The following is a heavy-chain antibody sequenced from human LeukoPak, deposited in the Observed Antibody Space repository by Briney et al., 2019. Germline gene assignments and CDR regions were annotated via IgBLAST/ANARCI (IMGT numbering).Heavy chain of an antibody. CDR3: ACRIVGAMR. D-gene: IGHD1-26*01. V-gene: IGHV3-23*01. Sequence: PGGSLRLSCAASGFTFSSYAMSWVRQAPGKGLEWVSAISGSGGSTYYADSVKGRFTISRDNAKNSLYLQMNSLRAEDTAVYYCACRIVGAMRWGQGTLVTVSS. J-gene: IGHJ4*02. CDR2: ISGSGGST. CDR1: GFTFSSYA.